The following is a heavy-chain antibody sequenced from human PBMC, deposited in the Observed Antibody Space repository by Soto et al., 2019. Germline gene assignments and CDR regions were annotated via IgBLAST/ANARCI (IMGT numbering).Heavy chain of an antibody. CDR3: AAPGEVVLADRYYFDY. J-gene: IGHJ4*02. CDR2: IIPIFGTA. V-gene: IGHV1-69*01. CDR1: GGTFSSYV. Sequence: QVQLVQSGAEVKKPGSSVKVSCKASGGTFSSYVISWVRQAPGQGLEWMGGIIPIFGTANYAQKFQGRVTITADESTSTAYMELSSLRSEDTAVYYCAAPGEVVLADRYYFDYWGQGTLVTVSS. D-gene: IGHD2-21*01.